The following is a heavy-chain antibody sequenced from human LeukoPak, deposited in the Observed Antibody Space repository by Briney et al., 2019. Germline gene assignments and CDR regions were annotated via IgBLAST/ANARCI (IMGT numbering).Heavy chain of an antibody. CDR1: GYTFTSYD. V-gene: IGHV7-4-1*02. CDR3: ARRILTGYYSLYFDY. D-gene: IGHD3-9*01. CDR2: INTNTGNP. Sequence: ASVKVSCKASGYTFTSYDMNWVRQAPGQGLEWMGWINTNTGNPTYAQGFTGRFAFSLDTSVSTAYLQISSLKAEDTAVYYCARRILTGYYSLYFDYWGQGTLVTVSS. J-gene: IGHJ4*02.